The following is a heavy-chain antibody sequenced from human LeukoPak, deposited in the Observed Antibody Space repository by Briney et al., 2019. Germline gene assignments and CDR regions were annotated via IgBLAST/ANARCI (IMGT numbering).Heavy chain of an antibody. V-gene: IGHV3-64*01. Sequence: GGSLRLSCAASGFIFSDHAMNWVRQAPGKGLEYVSAISSSGSSSYYANSVRGRFTISRDNSKNTLYLQMGSLRAEDMAVYYCARDPVRQGGSRSCDANWLDPWGQGTLVTVSS. CDR2: ISSSGSSS. CDR3: ARDPVRQGGSRSCDANWLDP. CDR1: GFIFSDHA. D-gene: IGHD3-10*01. J-gene: IGHJ5*02.